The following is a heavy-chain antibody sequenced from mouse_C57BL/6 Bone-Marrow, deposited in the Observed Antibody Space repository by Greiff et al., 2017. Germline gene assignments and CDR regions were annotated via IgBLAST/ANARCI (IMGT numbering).Heavy chain of an antibody. CDR3: ASSNGNYEAMDY. CDR2: ISSGGSYT. Sequence: EVKLVESGGDLVKPGGSLKLSCAASGFTFSSYGMSWVRQTPDKRLEWVATISSGGSYTYYPDSVKGRFTISRDNAKNTLYLQMSSLKSEDTAMYYCASSNGNYEAMDYWGQGTSVTVSS. V-gene: IGHV5-6*01. J-gene: IGHJ4*01. CDR1: GFTFSSYG. D-gene: IGHD2-1*01.